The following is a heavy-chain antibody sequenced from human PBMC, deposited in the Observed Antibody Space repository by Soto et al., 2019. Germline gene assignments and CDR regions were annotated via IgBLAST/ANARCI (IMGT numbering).Heavy chain of an antibody. CDR1: GFSFSDSA. Sequence: EVQLVESGGGLVQPGGSLKLSCAASGFSFSDSAMHWVRQASGKGLEWVGRFGSKGQNYATTYAASVKGRFIISTDESKNTAHLQMNSLKTEDTAVYYCTKYSGTSSAPAALGQGTLVTVSS. CDR2: FGSKGQNYAT. J-gene: IGHJ5*02. V-gene: IGHV3-73*02. D-gene: IGHD1-26*01. CDR3: TKYSGTSSAPAA.